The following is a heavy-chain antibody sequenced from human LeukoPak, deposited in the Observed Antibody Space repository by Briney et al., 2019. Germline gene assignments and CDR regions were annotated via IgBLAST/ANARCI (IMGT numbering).Heavy chain of an antibody. CDR2: IKQDGSEK. CDR3: ARAGMDDFWSVFSPYGDVYYFDY. V-gene: IGHV3-7*01. D-gene: IGHD3-3*01. Sequence: GGSLRLSCAASGFTFSSYWMSWVRQAPGKGLEWVANIKQDGSEKYYVDSVKGRFTISRDNAKNSLYLQMNSLRAEDTAVYYCARAGMDDFWSVFSPYGDVYYFDYWGQGTLVTVSS. CDR1: GFTFSSYW. J-gene: IGHJ4*02.